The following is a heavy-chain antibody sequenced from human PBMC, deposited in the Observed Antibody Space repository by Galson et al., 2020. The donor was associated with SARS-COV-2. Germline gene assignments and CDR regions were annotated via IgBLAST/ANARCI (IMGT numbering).Heavy chain of an antibody. V-gene: IGHV1-2*02. D-gene: IGHD3-22*01. J-gene: IGHJ4*02. CDR2: INPNSGGT. CDR3: ARPLPYYDSSGFYY. Sequence: ASVKVSCNAAGYTFSGYYLHWVRQAPGQGLEWMGWINPNSGGTNYAQKFQGRVTMTRDTSISTAYMELSSLRSDDTAVYYCARPLPYYDSSGFYYWGQGTLVTVSS. CDR1: GYTFSGYY.